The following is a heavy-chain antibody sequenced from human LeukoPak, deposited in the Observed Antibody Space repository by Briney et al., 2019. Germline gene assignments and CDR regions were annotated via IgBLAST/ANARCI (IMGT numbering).Heavy chain of an antibody. Sequence: WASVKVSCKASGYTFTSYYMHWVRQAPGQGLEWMGIINPSGGSTSYAQKFQGRVTMTRDTSTSTVYMELSSLRSEDTAVYYCARDEPLAGITMIVVVPDAFDIWGQGTMVTVSS. D-gene: IGHD3-22*01. CDR1: GYTFTSYY. V-gene: IGHV1-46*01. CDR2: INPSGGST. J-gene: IGHJ3*02. CDR3: ARDEPLAGITMIVVVPDAFDI.